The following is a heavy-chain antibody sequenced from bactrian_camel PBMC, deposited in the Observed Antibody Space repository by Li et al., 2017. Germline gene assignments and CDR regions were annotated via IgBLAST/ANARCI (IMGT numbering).Heavy chain of an antibody. CDR2: IDSDGEL. Sequence: QVQLVESGGGSVKPGGSLKLSCSVSGYTVSRGCMTWFRQTPGKEREGVISIDSDGELRYADGAFGKFTISKDNARNTLFLQMNNLQPEDTARYFCAVGRSMVRYMDYACPEREYRGQGTQVTVS. J-gene: IGHJ4*01. V-gene: IGHV3S26*01. CDR3: AVGRSMVRYMDYACPEREY. D-gene: IGHD6*01. CDR1: GYTVSRGC.